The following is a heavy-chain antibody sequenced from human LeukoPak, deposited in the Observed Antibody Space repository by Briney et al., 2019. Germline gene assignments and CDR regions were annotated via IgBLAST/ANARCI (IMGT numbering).Heavy chain of an antibody. V-gene: IGHV3-48*03. Sequence: GGSLRLSCAASGFTFSSYEMNWVRQAPGKGLEWVSYISSSGSTIYYADSVKGRFTISRDNAKNSLYLQMNSLRAENTAVYYCARFIGDSGAFDIWGQGTMVTVSS. CDR1: GFTFSSYE. CDR2: ISSSGSTI. J-gene: IGHJ3*02. CDR3: ARFIGDSGAFDI. D-gene: IGHD2-21*02.